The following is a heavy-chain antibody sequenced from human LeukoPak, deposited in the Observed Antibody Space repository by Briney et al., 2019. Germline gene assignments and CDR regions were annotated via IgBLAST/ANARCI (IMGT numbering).Heavy chain of an antibody. D-gene: IGHD6-19*01. CDR1: GFTFADYS. CDR2: INRNGGAI. Sequence: GGSLSLSCSASGFTFADYSMHWVRQAPGKGLEWVSVINRNGGAIKYADSVKGRFIISRDNSKNSLYLQMNSLRTEDTALYYCTKEHSSGWPTVDYWGQGTLVTVSS. CDR3: TKEHSSGWPTVDY. V-gene: IGHV3-43*01. J-gene: IGHJ4*02.